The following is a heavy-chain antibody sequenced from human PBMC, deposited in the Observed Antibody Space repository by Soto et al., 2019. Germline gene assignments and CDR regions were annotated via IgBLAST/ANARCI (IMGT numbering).Heavy chain of an antibody. J-gene: IGHJ6*02. Sequence: PGGSLRLSCAASGFTFSSYAMHWVRQAPGKGLEWVAVISYDGSNKYYADSVKGRFTISRDNTKNTLYLQMNSMRAEDTAVYYCARDFVELSRDYYYGMDVWGQGTTVTVSS. D-gene: IGHD1-7*01. V-gene: IGHV3-30-3*01. CDR1: GFTFSSYA. CDR3: ARDFVELSRDYYYGMDV. CDR2: ISYDGSNK.